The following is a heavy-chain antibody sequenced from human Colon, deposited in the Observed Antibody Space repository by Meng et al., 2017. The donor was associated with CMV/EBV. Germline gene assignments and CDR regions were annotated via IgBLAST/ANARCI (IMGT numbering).Heavy chain of an antibody. V-gene: IGHV1-18*04. D-gene: IGHD1-1*01. J-gene: IGHJ1*01. CDR2: SSADISDT. Sequence: QAVEPRGEAGDHGTMPRVSFKASCNTFRTYGTSWYRQARGQGLGWMVWSSADISDTKYAQNVQNRDTMTRDTCTSSAYMVLTNLRTDTTAIYYCVKEGQTGASVYFQHWGQGTLVTVSS. CDR1: CNTFRTYG. CDR3: VKEGQTGASVYFQH.